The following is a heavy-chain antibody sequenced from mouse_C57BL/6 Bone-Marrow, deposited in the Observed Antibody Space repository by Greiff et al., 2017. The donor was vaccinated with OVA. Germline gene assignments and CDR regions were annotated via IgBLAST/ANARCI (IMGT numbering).Heavy chain of an antibody. D-gene: IGHD1-1*01. CDR1: GFNIKDDY. CDR2: IDPENGDT. V-gene: IGHV14-4*01. J-gene: IGHJ3*01. CDR3: TTDTTEAY. Sequence: EVQLQQSGAELVRPGASVKLSCTASGFNIKDDYMHWVKQRPEQGLEWIGWIDPENGDTEYASKFQGKATITADTSSNTSYQQLSSLTSEDAAVYYGTTDTTEAYWGQGTLVTVSA.